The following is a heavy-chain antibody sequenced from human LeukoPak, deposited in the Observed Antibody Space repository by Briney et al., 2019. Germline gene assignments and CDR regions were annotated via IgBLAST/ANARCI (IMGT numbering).Heavy chain of an antibody. D-gene: IGHD6-6*01. J-gene: IGHJ4*02. CDR2: ISSSSSYI. CDR3: ARDSCGLPSSFDY. Sequence: GGSLRLSCAASGFTFSSYSMNWVRQAPGKGPEWVSSISSSSSYIYYAVSVKGRFTISRDNAKNSLYLQMNSLRAEDTAVYYSARDSCGLPSSFDYWGQGTLVTVSS. CDR1: GFTFSSYS. V-gene: IGHV3-21*01.